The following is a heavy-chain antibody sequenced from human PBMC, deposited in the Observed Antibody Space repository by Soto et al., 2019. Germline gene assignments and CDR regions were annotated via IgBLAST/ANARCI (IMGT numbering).Heavy chain of an antibody. CDR1: GFTFSSYA. Sequence: GGSLRLSCAASGFTFSSYAMSWVRQAPGKGLEWVSAISGSGGSTSYADSVKGRFTISRDNSKNTLYLQMNSLRAEDTAVYYCVHDSSGYYYVSFDYWGQGTLVTVSS. CDR2: ISGSGGST. CDR3: VHDSSGYYYVSFDY. J-gene: IGHJ4*02. D-gene: IGHD3-22*01. V-gene: IGHV3-23*01.